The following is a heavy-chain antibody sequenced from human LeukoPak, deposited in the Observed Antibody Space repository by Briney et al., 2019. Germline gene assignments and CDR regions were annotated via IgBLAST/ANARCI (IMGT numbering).Heavy chain of an antibody. J-gene: IGHJ4*02. D-gene: IGHD2-21*02. CDR2: ITPILGIA. Sequence: SVKVSCKASGGTFSSYAISWVRQAPGQGLEWMGRITPILGIANYAQKFQGRVTITADKSTSTAYMELSSLRSEDTAVYYCASLLAYCGGDCSENDYWGQGTLVTVSS. CDR1: GGTFSSYA. CDR3: ASLLAYCGGDCSENDY. V-gene: IGHV1-69*04.